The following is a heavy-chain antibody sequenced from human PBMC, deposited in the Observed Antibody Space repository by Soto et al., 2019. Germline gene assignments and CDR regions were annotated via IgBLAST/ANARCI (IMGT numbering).Heavy chain of an antibody. V-gene: IGHV3-23*01. D-gene: IGHD4-17*01. Sequence: PGGSLRLSCAASGFTFSNYAMTWVRQAPGKGLEWVSGISGNADSTYYAASVKGRFTISRDKSKNTLYLQMNSLRGEDTAVYYCPKDRHYGSPTFATVWGQGTLVTVSS. CDR2: ISGNADST. J-gene: IGHJ4*02. CDR1: GFTFSNYA. CDR3: PKDRHYGSPTFATV.